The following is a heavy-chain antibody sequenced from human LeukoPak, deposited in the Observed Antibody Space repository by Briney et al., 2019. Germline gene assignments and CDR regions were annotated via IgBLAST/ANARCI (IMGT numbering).Heavy chain of an antibody. J-gene: IGHJ6*03. CDR2: IYHSGST. V-gene: IGHV4-38-2*01. CDR1: GYSISSGYY. Sequence: SETLSLTCAVSGYSISSGYYWGWIRQPPGKGLEWIGSIYHSGSTYYNPSLKSRVTISVDTSRNQFSLKLSPVTAADTAVYYCARPGAPYYYYYMDVWGKGTTVTVSS. D-gene: IGHD3-10*01. CDR3: ARPGAPYYYYYMDV.